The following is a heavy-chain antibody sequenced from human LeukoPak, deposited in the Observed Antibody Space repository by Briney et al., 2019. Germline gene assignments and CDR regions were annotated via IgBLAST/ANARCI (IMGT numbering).Heavy chain of an antibody. J-gene: IGHJ4*02. CDR3: ATTYSYDSSGYYYGS. CDR1: GYTLTELS. D-gene: IGHD3-22*01. CDR2: FDPEDGET. V-gene: IGHV1-24*01. Sequence: ASVTVSCTVSGYTLTELSMHWARQAPGKGLEWMGGFDPEDGETIYAQKFQGRVTMTEDTSTDTAYMELSSLRSEDTAVYYCATTYSYDSSGYYYGSWGQGPLVTVSS.